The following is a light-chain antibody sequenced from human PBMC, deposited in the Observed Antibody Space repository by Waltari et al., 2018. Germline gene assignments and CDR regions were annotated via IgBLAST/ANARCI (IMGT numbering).Light chain of an antibody. CDR3: SSYTASGTLA. CDR1: SSDIGYYNY. CDR2: AVT. J-gene: IGLJ2*01. V-gene: IGLV2-14*01. Sequence: QSALTQPASVSGSPGQSITISCTGTSSDIGYYNYVSWYQQHPGKAPKLMIYAVTNRPSGVSNRFSGSKSGNTASLTISGLQAEDEADFYCSSYTASGTLAFGGGTKLTVL.